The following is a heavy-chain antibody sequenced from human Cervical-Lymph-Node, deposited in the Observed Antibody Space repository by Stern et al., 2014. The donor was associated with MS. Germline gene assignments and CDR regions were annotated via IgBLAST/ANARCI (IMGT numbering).Heavy chain of an antibody. V-gene: IGHV3-74*01. Sequence: EVQLVESGGDLVQPGGSLRLSCTASGFTFSTYWMHWVRQAPGKGLVWVSRINGDGSRTSYADSVKGQFTISRDNAKNTLYVQMNSLRVEDTAVYYCARAHVDTWDWFDPWGQGTLVTVSS. D-gene: IGHD5-18*01. CDR2: INGDGSRT. J-gene: IGHJ5*02. CDR3: ARAHVDTWDWFDP. CDR1: GFTFSTYW.